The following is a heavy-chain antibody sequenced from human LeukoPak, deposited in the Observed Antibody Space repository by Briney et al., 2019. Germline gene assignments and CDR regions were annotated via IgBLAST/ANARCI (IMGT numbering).Heavy chain of an antibody. CDR1: GFTFSSYW. D-gene: IGHD6-19*01. Sequence: GGALRLACTASGFTFSSYWMTWVRQAPGKGLDWVANIKHGGSEKYHVDSVKGRFTIARDNAKNALYLQMNSLRAEDTAVYYCARALDSLYSSGWPSAGYWGQGTLVTVSS. CDR3: ARALDSLYSSGWPSAGY. CDR2: IKHGGSEK. V-gene: IGHV3-7*01. J-gene: IGHJ4*02.